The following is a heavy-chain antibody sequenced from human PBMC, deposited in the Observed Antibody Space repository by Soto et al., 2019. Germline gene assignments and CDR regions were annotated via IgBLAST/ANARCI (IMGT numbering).Heavy chain of an antibody. V-gene: IGHV3-53*01. CDR2: IYGGGST. CDR1: GFTVSNNY. CDR3: AREAGPLDY. Sequence: GGSLRLSCATSGFTVSNNYMSWVRHAPGKGLEWGSVIYGGGSTYYADSVKGRFTISRDSAKNTLYLQMRSLSAEDTAVYFCAREAGPLDYWGQGTLVTVSS. J-gene: IGHJ4*01.